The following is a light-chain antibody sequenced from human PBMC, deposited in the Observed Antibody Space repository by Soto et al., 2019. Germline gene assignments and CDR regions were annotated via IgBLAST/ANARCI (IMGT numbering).Light chain of an antibody. Sequence: QSALTQPRSVSGSPGQSVTISCTGTTSDVGGYEYVSWYQQYPGKAPKLLIYHVVQRPSGVPDRFSGSKSCTTASLIISGLQAEDEADYFCGSCADGKTLAFGGGTKVTVL. CDR3: GSCADGKTLA. CDR1: TSDVGGYEY. V-gene: IGLV2-11*01. CDR2: HVV. J-gene: IGLJ2*01.